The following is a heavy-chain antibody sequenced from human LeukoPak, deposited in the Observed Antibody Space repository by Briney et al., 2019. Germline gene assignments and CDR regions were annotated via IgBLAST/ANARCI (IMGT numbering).Heavy chain of an antibody. D-gene: IGHD1-1*01. Sequence: PSETLSLTCTVSGGSMSHYYWSWIRQPPGKGLEWIGYIYYLGSTNYKPSLNSRVTISIDTSKSQFSLRLNSVTAADTAVYYCARTGETVFDYWGQGTLVTVSS. CDR3: ARTGETVFDY. J-gene: IGHJ4*02. V-gene: IGHV4-59*12. CDR2: IYYLGST. CDR1: GGSMSHYY.